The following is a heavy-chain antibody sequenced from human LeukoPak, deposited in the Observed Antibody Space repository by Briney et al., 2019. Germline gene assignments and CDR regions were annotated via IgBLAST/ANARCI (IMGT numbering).Heavy chain of an antibody. J-gene: IGHJ6*03. CDR1: GGSISIGSYY. Sequence: SQTLSLTCTVSGGSISIGSYYWSWIRQPAGKGLEWIGRIYTTGSTNYNPSLESRVTISVDTSKNQFSLKLSSVTAADTAVYYCARGRKIVRPTPLKTLYYMDVWGKGTTVTVSS. CDR2: IYTTGST. V-gene: IGHV4-61*02. CDR3: ARGRKIVRPTPLKTLYYMDV. D-gene: IGHD3-16*02.